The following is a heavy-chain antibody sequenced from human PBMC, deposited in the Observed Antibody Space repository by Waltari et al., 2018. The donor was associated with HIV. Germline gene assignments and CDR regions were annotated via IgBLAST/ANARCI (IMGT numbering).Heavy chain of an antibody. CDR1: GGTLSSDA. J-gene: IGHJ6*02. Sequence: HVQLVQSGAEVKNPRSSVKVSCKASGGTLSSDAISWVRQAPGPGLAWMGGIIPIFGTANYEQKFQGRVTITADESTGTAYMELSSLRSEDTAVYYCLPCYCTGGVCTPDGMDVWGQGTTVTVSS. D-gene: IGHD2-8*02. V-gene: IGHV1-69*01. CDR3: LPCYCTGGVCTPDGMDV. CDR2: IIPIFGTA.